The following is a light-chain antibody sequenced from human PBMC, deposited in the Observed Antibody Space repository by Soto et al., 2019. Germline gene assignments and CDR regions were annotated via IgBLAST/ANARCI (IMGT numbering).Light chain of an antibody. CDR3: QEYGSSPFT. Sequence: EIVLTQSPGTLSLSPGERATLSCRASQSVNTKYLAWYQQKPGQAPRLLISGVSSRATGIPDRFSGSGSGTDFILTISRVEPEDFAVYYCQEYGSSPFTFGPGTKVDIK. V-gene: IGKV3-20*01. J-gene: IGKJ3*01. CDR1: QSVNTKY. CDR2: GVS.